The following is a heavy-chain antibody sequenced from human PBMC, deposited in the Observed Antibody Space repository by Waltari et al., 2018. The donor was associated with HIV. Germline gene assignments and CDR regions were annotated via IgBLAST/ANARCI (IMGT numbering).Heavy chain of an antibody. D-gene: IGHD3-22*01. Sequence: QVKLLQSGAEVKKPGYSVKVSCKASGGTFTSWVRQAPGQGLVWLGGIIPLLGRTNYAQKFMGRVSITADEVTSTVYLELTSLSSEDTAVYFCARDGDHSSSGYLASWGQGALVTVSS. J-gene: IGHJ4*02. CDR3: ARDGDHSSSGYLAS. CDR1: GGTFTS. V-gene: IGHV1-69*11. CDR2: IIPLLGRT.